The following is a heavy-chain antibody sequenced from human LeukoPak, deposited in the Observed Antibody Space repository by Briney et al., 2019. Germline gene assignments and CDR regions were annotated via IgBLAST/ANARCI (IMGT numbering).Heavy chain of an antibody. J-gene: IGHJ3*01. CDR3: ARERASGVLDAFDV. CDR2: INWSGGST. Sequence: TGGSLRLSCAASGFTFSSYWMHWVRQAPGKGLEWVSGINWSGGSTRYADSVKGRFTISRDNGRTSLYLQMSSLRAEDTALYYCARERASGVLDAFDVWAKRQWSASLQ. V-gene: IGHV3-20*04. D-gene: IGHD3-10*01. CDR1: GFTFSSYW.